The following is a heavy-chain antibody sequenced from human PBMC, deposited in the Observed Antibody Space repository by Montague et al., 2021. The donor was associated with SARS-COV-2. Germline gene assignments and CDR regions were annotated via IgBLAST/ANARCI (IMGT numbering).Heavy chain of an antibody. V-gene: IGHV4-34*01. CDR1: GGSSSGYY. Sequence: SETLSLTCAVYGGSSSGYYWSWIRQPPGKGLEWIGEINHSGSTNYNPSLKSRVTISVDTSKNQFSLKLSSVTAADTAVYYCAGGRRILQWFGEVFSGGDYSGRDVWGQGTTVTVSS. D-gene: IGHD3-10*01. CDR2: INHSGST. CDR3: AGGRRILQWFGEVFSGGDYSGRDV. J-gene: IGHJ6*02.